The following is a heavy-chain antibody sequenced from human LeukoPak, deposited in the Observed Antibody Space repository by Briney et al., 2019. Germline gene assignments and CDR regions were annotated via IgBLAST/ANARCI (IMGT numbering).Heavy chain of an antibody. CDR3: AKDRGRSSGWFHFDY. CDR2: ISYDGSNK. V-gene: IGHV3-30*18. J-gene: IGHJ4*02. D-gene: IGHD6-19*01. Sequence: GGSLRLSCAASGFTFSSYGMHWVRQAPGKGLEGGAVISYDGSNKYYADSVKGRFTISRDNSKNTLYLQMNSLRAEDTAVYYCAKDRGRSSGWFHFDYWGQGTLVTVSS. CDR1: GFTFSSYG.